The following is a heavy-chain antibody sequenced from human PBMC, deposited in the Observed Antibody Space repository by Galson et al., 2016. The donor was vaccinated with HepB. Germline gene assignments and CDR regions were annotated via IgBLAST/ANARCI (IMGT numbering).Heavy chain of an antibody. CDR3: TKQLGDYPAFDS. CDR2: ISRTSGSI. V-gene: IGHV3-23*01. CDR1: GFTFSNYA. J-gene: IGHJ3*02. Sequence: LRLSCAASGFTFSNYAMTWVRQAPGRGLEWVSGISRTSGSIFYADSVKGRFTISRDNSRSTLYLQMHSLRADDTAIYYCTKQLGDYPAFDSWGQGTLVTVPS. D-gene: IGHD4-17*01.